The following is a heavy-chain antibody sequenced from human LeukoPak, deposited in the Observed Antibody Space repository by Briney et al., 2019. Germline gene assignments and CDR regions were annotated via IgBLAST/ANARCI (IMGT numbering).Heavy chain of an antibody. Sequence: PGGSLRLSGAASGFTFSSYWMHWVRQAPGKGLEWVAFLRYDGSNDYYADSVKGRFTISRDISKHTLYLQMNSLSSDDTAVYYCAGVPGTMAYLEYWGQGTLVTVSS. V-gene: IGHV3-30*02. J-gene: IGHJ4*02. D-gene: IGHD2-2*01. CDR1: GFTFSSYW. CDR2: LRYDGSND. CDR3: AGVPGTMAYLEY.